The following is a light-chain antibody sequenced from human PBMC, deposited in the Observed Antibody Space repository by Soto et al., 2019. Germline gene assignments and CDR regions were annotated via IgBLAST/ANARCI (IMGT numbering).Light chain of an antibody. V-gene: IGKV3-20*01. Sequence: EIVLTQSPGTLSLSPGERATLSCRASQSVSNNYLAWYQQKPGQAPRLLIYGASNRATGIPDRFRGSGSGTDFALTMSRLEPEDFAVYYCQQYGSSGTCGGGTKVDIK. J-gene: IGKJ4*02. CDR2: GAS. CDR1: QSVSNNY. CDR3: QQYGSSGT.